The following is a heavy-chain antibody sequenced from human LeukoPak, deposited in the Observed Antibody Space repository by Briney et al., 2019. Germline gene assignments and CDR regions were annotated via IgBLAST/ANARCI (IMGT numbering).Heavy chain of an antibody. CDR2: IYYSGSA. V-gene: IGHV4-59*08. Sequence: PSETLSLTCTVSGGSISSYYWSWIRQPPGKGLEWIGYIYYSGSANYTPSLKNRVTISVDTSKNQFSLKLSSVTAADTAVYYCARLRSDYEIDYWGQGTLVTVSS. D-gene: IGHD5-12*01. J-gene: IGHJ4*02. CDR3: ARLRSDYEIDY. CDR1: GGSISSYY.